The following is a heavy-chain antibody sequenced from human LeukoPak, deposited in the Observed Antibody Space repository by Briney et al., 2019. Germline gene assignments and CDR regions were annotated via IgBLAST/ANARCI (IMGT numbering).Heavy chain of an antibody. CDR2: IYHSGST. V-gene: IGHV4-30-2*01. CDR3: ARGQGAPYYHYYGMEV. D-gene: IGHD3-16*01. Sequence: PSQTLSLTCAVSGGSISSGGYSWSWIRQPPGKGLEWIGYIYHSGSTYYNPSLKSRVTISVDRSKNQFSLKLSSVTAADTAVYYRARGQGAPYYHYYGMEVWGPGTPVPVPS. CDR1: GGSISSGGYS. J-gene: IGHJ6*02.